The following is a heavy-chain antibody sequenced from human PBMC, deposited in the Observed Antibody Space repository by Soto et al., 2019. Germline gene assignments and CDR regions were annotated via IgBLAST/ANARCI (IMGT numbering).Heavy chain of an antibody. D-gene: IGHD2-2*01. CDR1: GFTFSSYW. CDR3: ARVSGYCTNISCRAPSYYYLAMDV. J-gene: IGHJ6*02. CDR2: TSYDGSNK. V-gene: IGHV3-30-3*01. Sequence: GGSLRLSCAASGFTFSSYWMYWVRQAPGKGLEWVAVTSYDGSNKFYADSVKGRFTISRDNSKNTLFLQMNILRGEDTAVYYCARVSGYCTNISCRAPSYYYLAMDVWGQGTTVTVSS.